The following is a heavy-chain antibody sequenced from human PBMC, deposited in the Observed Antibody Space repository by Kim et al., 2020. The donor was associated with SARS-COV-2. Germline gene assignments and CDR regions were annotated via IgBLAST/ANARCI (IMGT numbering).Heavy chain of an antibody. Sequence: ASVKVSCKASGYTFTSYAMHWVRQAPGQRLEWMGWINAGNGNTKYSQKFQGRVTITRDTSASTAYMELSSLRSEDTAVYYCARERSYYRPDAFDIWGQGTMVTVSS. CDR3: ARERSYYRPDAFDI. J-gene: IGHJ3*02. D-gene: IGHD1-26*01. V-gene: IGHV1-3*01. CDR2: INAGNGNT. CDR1: GYTFTSYA.